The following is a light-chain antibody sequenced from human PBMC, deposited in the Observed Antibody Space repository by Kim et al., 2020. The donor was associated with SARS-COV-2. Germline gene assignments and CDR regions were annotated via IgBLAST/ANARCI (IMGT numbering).Light chain of an antibody. CDR2: GAS. V-gene: IGKV3-15*01. CDR3: QQYNRWPPYI. J-gene: IGKJ2*01. CDR1: QSVGSN. Sequence: VSPGESATLSCRASQSVGSNLAWYQQRPGQAPRLLISGASTRATGVPARFSGSGSGTEFTLTISSPQSEDFAVYYCQQYNRWPPYIFGQGTKLEI.